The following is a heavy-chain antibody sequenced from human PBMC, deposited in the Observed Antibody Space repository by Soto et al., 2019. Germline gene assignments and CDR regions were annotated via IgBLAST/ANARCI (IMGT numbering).Heavy chain of an antibody. Sequence: QLQLQECGSGLVKPSQTLSLTCAVSGGSISSDGYSWSWIREPPGKGLEWIGYIYHSGSTYYNPSLKSRVTISVDWSKNQFSLKLSSVTAADTAVYYCARGNVVAIDYWGQGTLVTVSS. CDR1: GGSISSDGYS. J-gene: IGHJ4*02. CDR2: IYHSGST. V-gene: IGHV4-30-2*01. D-gene: IGHD2-21*01. CDR3: ARGNVVAIDY.